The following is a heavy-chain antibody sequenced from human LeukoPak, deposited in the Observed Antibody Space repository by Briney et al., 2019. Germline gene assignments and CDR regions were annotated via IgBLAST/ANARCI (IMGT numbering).Heavy chain of an antibody. CDR1: GFSFSTFE. D-gene: IGHD5-12*01. CDR2: ISSRLTTK. Sequence: GRSLRLSCAASGFSFSTFETNWVRQAPGKGLEWVAHISSRLTTKYYADSVAGRFTISRDNAMNSVYLQMYSLRAEDTAIYYCARGSDTGYDPSGPGVSGQSFYDDHYALDVWGQGTAVTVSS. J-gene: IGHJ6*02. V-gene: IGHV3-48*03. CDR3: ARGSDTGYDPSGPGVSGQSFYDDHYALDV.